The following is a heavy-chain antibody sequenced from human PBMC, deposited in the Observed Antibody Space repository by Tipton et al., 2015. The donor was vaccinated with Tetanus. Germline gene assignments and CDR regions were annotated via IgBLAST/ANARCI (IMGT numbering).Heavy chain of an antibody. V-gene: IGHV5-51*01. D-gene: IGHD2-8*01. CDR3: ARAHCTDGVCNFDF. CDR2: IYPGDSDT. Sequence: MQLVQSGGEVKKAGESLKISCKGSGYIFNNYWIGWVRQKPGKGLEWMGIIYPGDSDTRYSPSFQGQVTISVDKSINTAYLQWSSLKASDTSMFYCARAHCTDGVCNFDFWGQGALVTVAS. CDR1: GYIFNNYW. J-gene: IGHJ4*02.